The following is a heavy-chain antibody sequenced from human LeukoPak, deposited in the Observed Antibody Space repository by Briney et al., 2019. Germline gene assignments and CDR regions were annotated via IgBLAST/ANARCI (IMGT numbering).Heavy chain of an antibody. J-gene: IGHJ4*02. D-gene: IGHD1-1*01. CDR1: GFTFSNFW. CDR2: IKQDGSER. Sequence: QAGGSLGLSCAASGFTFSNFWMDWVRQAPGKGLEWVANIKQDGSERYYVDSVKGRFAISRDNAKNSLYLQMNSLRAEDTAVYYCARDRDWYTFDSWGQGVLVTVSS. V-gene: IGHV3-7*01. CDR3: ARDRDWYTFDS.